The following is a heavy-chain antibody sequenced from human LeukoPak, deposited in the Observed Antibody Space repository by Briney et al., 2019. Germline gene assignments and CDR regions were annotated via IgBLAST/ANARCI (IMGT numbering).Heavy chain of an antibody. V-gene: IGHV4-4*07. Sequence: SETLSLTCTVSGGSISSYYWSWIRQPAGKGLEWIGRIYTSGSTNYNPSLRSRVTMSVDTSKNQFSLKLSSVTAADTVVYYCARDPIVGATLGLFDPWGQGTLVTVSS. CDR2: IYTSGST. J-gene: IGHJ5*02. CDR3: ARDPIVGATLGLFDP. CDR1: GGSISSYY. D-gene: IGHD1-26*01.